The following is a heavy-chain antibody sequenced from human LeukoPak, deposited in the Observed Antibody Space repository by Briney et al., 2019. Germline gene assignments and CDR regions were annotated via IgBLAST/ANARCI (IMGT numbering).Heavy chain of an antibody. Sequence: PGGSLRLSCAASGFTFSTDWMSWVRQAPGKGLEWVANIKQYGSETYYVDSVRGRFTISRDDAKSSLFLQMNSLRAEDTAVYYCANALGAAYFGSWGQGTLVTVSS. CDR1: GFTFSTDW. V-gene: IGHV3-7*05. CDR2: IKQYGSET. CDR3: ANALGAAYFGS. J-gene: IGHJ4*02. D-gene: IGHD2-15*01.